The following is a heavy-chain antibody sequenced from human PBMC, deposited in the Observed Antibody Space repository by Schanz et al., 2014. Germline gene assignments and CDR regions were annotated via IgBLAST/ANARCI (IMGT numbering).Heavy chain of an antibody. CDR2: IIPIVDIT. CDR3: ATIGVNDYWRFGLDL. J-gene: IGHJ6*02. Sequence: QVPLVQSGSEVRKPGSSVRVSCKASGGTFTSYAFSWVRQAPGQGLEWMGRIIPIVDITNYAQKFLGRVTITADKSPSTAYMELKSLRSADTAVYYCATIGVNDYWRFGLDLWGQGTTVTVSS. CDR1: GGTFTSYA. V-gene: IGHV1-69*04. D-gene: IGHD3-16*01.